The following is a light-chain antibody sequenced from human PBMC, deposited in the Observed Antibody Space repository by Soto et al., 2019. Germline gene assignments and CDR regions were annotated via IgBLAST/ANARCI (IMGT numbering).Light chain of an antibody. J-gene: IGKJ5*01. CDR3: QQYNSYSRT. CDR1: QSISSW. V-gene: IGKV1-5*01. Sequence: DIQMTQSPSTLSASVGDRVTITCRASQSISSWLAWYQRKPGKAPKLLIYDASSLESGVPSRFSGSGSGTEFTLTISSLQPDDFATYYCQQYNSYSRTFGQGTRLE. CDR2: DAS.